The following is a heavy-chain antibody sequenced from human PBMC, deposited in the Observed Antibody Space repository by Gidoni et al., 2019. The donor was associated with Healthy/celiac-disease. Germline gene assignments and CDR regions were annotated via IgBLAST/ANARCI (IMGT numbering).Heavy chain of an antibody. CDR2: INHSGST. J-gene: IGHJ2*01. D-gene: IGHD4-17*01. V-gene: IGHV4-34*01. CDR1: GGSFSGYY. CDR3: ARTYGGNSGWYFDL. Sequence: QVQLQQWGAGLLKPSETLSLTCAVYGGSFSGYYWSWIRQPPGKGLEWIGEINHSGSTNYNPSLKSRVTISVDTSKNQFSLKLSSVTAADTAVYYCARTYGGNSGWYFDLWGRGTLVTVSS.